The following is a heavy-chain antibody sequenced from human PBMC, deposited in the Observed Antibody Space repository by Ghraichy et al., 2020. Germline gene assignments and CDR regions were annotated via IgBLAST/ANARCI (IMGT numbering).Heavy chain of an antibody. D-gene: IGHD2-2*03. Sequence: GGSLRLSCAASGFTFSGSAMHWVRQASGKGLEWVGRIRSKANSYATAYAASVKGRFTISRDDSKNTAYLQMNSLKTEDTAVYYCTRPGYCSSTSCYEGYWGQGTLVTVSS. J-gene: IGHJ4*02. CDR1: GFTFSGSA. V-gene: IGHV3-73*01. CDR2: IRSKANSYAT. CDR3: TRPGYCSSTSCYEGY.